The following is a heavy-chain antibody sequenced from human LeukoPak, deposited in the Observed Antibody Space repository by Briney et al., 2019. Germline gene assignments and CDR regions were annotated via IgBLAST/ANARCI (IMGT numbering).Heavy chain of an antibody. Sequence: GGSLRLSCAASGFIFSSYWMHWVRQAPGKGLEWVANIKQDGSEKYYVDSVKGRFTISRDNAKNSLYLQMNSLRAEDTAVYYCGRSMDVWGQGTRSPSP. CDR1: GFIFSSYW. V-gene: IGHV3-7*03. J-gene: IGHJ6*02. CDR3: GRSMDV. CDR2: IKQDGSEK.